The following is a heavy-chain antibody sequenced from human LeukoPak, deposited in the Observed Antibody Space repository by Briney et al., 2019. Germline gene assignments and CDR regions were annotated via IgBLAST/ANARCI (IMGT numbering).Heavy chain of an antibody. J-gene: IGHJ6*02. D-gene: IGHD2-2*01. V-gene: IGHV3-74*01. CDR3: AKDSKGYCSSTSCYYYYYGMDV. CDR1: GFTFSSYW. CDR2: INPDGSST. Sequence: GGSLRLSCAASGFTFSSYWMHWVRQAPGKGLVWASRINPDGSSTADADSVKGRFTISRDNAKNTLYLQMNSLRVEDTAVYYCAKDSKGYCSSTSCYYYYYGMDVWGQGTTVTVSS.